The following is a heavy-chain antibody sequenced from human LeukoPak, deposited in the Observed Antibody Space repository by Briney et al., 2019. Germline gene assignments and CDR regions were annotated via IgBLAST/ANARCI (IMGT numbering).Heavy chain of an antibody. V-gene: IGHV3-30-3*01. CDR1: GFTFSNYA. CDR2: ISKDGTGT. J-gene: IGHJ4*02. D-gene: IGHD2-2*01. CDR3: AILGYSSSVFDC. Sequence: GGSLRLSCAASGFTFSNYAIHWVRQAPGKGLEWAALISKDGTGTYYPDSVKGRFTISRDNSKNTLYLQMNSLRTEDTAMYYCAILGYSSSVFDCWGQGTLVTVSS.